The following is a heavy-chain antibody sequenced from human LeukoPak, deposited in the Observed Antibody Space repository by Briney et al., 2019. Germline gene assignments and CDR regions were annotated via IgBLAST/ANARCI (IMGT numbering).Heavy chain of an antibody. J-gene: IGHJ4*02. Sequence: GGSLRLSCAASGFTFSSYGMHWVRQAPGKGLEWVAVIWFDGSNKYYADSVKGRFTISRDNSKNTLYLQMNSLRAEDTAVYYCASAAGPFDNWGQGTLVTVSS. V-gene: IGHV3-33*01. CDR3: ASAAGPFDN. D-gene: IGHD6-13*01. CDR2: IWFDGSNK. CDR1: GFTFSSYG.